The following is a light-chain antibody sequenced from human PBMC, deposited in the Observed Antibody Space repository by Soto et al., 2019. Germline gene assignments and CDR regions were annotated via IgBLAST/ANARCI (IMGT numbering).Light chain of an antibody. J-gene: IGKJ1*01. CDR3: QQYGSSGT. Sequence: EIVLTQSPGTLSLSPGERATLSCRANQTISNTLAWYQQKPGQAPRLLIYAASTRATGVSARFSGSGSGTDFTLTISRLEPEDFAVYYCQQYGSSGTFGQGTKVDIK. CDR2: AAS. V-gene: IGKV3-20*01. CDR1: QTISNT.